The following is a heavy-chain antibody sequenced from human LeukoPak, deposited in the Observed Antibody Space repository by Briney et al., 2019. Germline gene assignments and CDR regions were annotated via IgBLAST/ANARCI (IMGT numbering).Heavy chain of an antibody. J-gene: IGHJ4*02. D-gene: IGHD3-22*01. CDR1: GFTFVSYS. CDR3: ARLRRNSDSGGYYYYYDY. V-gene: IGHV3-21*01. Sequence: GGSLRLSCAASGFTFVSYSFNWVRQAPGKGLEGGSSINTVGSYIYYADSVKGRLTISRDNAENSVYLQMNSLRVEDTAVYYCARLRRNSDSGGYYYYYDYWGQGTLVTVSS. CDR2: INTVGSYI.